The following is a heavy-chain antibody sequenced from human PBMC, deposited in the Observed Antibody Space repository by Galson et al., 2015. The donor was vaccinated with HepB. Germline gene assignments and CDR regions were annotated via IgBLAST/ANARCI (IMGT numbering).Heavy chain of an antibody. V-gene: IGHV3-23*01. CDR3: GPRGHYYNMDV. CDR1: GFTFSNYA. Sequence: SLRLSCAASGFTFSNYAMTWVRQPPGKGLEWVSTISDGGGSTYYADSVKGRFTISRDKSKNTLYLQMNSLRAEDTAVYYCGPRGHYYNMDVWGQGTTVTVSS. D-gene: IGHD6-25*01. J-gene: IGHJ6*02. CDR2: ISDGGGST.